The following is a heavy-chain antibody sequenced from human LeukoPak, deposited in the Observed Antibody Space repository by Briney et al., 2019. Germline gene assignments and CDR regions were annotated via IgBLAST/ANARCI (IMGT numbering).Heavy chain of an antibody. J-gene: IGHJ5*02. CDR1: GYTFTSHH. CDR2: INPSGGST. V-gene: IGHV1-46*01. CDR3: ARGLGYCSSTSCPKRWFDP. Sequence: GASVKISCKASGYTFTSHHVHWVRQAPGQGLEWMGIINPSGGSTNYARKLQGRVTMTRDMSTNTAYMELSSLRSEDTAVYYCARGLGYCSSTSCPKRWFDPWGQGTLVTVSS. D-gene: IGHD2-2*01.